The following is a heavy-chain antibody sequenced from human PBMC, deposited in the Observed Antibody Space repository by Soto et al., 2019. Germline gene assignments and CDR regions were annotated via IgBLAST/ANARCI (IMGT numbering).Heavy chain of an antibody. V-gene: IGHV3-21*02. J-gene: IGHJ6*02. D-gene: IGHD2-2*01. CDR1: GFNFTTYT. CDR2: ISASRGYM. CDR3: ARDRHSSSTGMDI. Sequence: EVQLVESGGGLDKPGVSLRLSCAASGFNFTTYTMNWVRQTPERGLEWVSSISASRGYMYYADSVKGRFTISRDNAKNSLYLQMNSLRAEDTAVYYCARDRHSSSTGMDISGQGTTVTVS.